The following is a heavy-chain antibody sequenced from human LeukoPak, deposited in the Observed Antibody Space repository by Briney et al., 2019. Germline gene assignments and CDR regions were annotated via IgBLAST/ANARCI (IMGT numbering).Heavy chain of an antibody. J-gene: IGHJ4*02. CDR2: IYSGGST. CDR3: ARAKPKNMVRGLIMRRESRYYFDH. CDR1: GFTVSSNY. Sequence: GGSLRLSCAASGFTVSSNYMSWVRQAPGKGLEWVSVIYSGGSTYYADSVKGRFTISRDNSKSTLYIQMNSLRAEDTAVYYCARAKPKNMVRGLIMRRESRYYFDHWGQGTLVTVSS. D-gene: IGHD3-10*01. V-gene: IGHV3-53*01.